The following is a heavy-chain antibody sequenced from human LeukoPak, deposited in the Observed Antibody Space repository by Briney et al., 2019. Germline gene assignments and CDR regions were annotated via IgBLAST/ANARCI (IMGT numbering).Heavy chain of an antibody. CDR3: AREFWADNWNYSDY. Sequence: SETLSLTCTVSGGSISSGDYYWSWIRQTPGKGLEWIGYIYYSGSTYYNPSLKSRVTISVDTSKNQFSLKLSSVTAADTAVYYCAREFWADNWNYSDYWGQGTLVTVSS. D-gene: IGHD1-20*01. CDR2: IYYSGST. J-gene: IGHJ4*02. V-gene: IGHV4-30-4*08. CDR1: GGSISSGDYY.